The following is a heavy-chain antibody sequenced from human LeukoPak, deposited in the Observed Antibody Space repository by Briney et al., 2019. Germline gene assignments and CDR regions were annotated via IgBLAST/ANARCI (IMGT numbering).Heavy chain of an antibody. D-gene: IGHD6-6*01. CDR2: ISWNSGSI. CDR1: GFTFDDYA. J-gene: IGHJ4*02. CDR3: AKDAEYSSSSGYFDY. V-gene: IGHV3-9*03. Sequence: PGGSLRLSCAASGFTFDDYAMHWVRQAPGKGLEWVSGISWNSGSIGYADSVKGRFTISRDNAKNSLYLQMNSLRAEDMALYYCAKDAEYSSSSGYFDYWGQGTLVTVSS.